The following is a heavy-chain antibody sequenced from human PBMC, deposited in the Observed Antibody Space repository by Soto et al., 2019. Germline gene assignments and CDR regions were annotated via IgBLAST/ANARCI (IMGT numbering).Heavy chain of an antibody. J-gene: IGHJ4*02. CDR2: ISGSGGST. CDR1: GFTFSSYG. D-gene: IGHD2-15*01. V-gene: IGHV3-23*01. CDR3: ANLCSGGSCYGTDH. Sequence: PGGSLRLSCAASGFTFSSYGMSWVRQAPGKGLEWVSAISGSGGSTHYADSVKGRFTISRDNSKNTLYLQMNSLRAEDTAVYYCANLCSGGSCYGTDHWGQGTLVTVSS.